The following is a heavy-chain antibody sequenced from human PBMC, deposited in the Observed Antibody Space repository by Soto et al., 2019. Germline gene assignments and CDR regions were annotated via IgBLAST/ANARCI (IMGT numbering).Heavy chain of an antibody. CDR3: ASTFPYYYCGMDV. Sequence: QLQLQESGPGLVKPSETLSLTCTVSGGSISSSSYYWGWIRQPPGKGLEWIGSIYYSGSTYYNPSLTSRVTISVDTSKNQFSLKLSSVTAADTAVYYCASTFPYYYCGMDVWGQGTTVTVSS. CDR2: IYYSGST. V-gene: IGHV4-39*01. CDR1: GGSISSSSYY. D-gene: IGHD3-3*02. J-gene: IGHJ6*02.